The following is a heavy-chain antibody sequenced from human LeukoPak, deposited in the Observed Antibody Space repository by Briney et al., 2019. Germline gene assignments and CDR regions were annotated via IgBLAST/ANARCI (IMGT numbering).Heavy chain of an antibody. V-gene: IGHV3-48*01. CDR2: ISSSGSTI. Sequence: GGSLRLSCAASGFTFRSHSMNWVRQAPGKGLEWLSYISSSGSTIYYADSVKGRFTISRDNATNSLYLQMNSLRAEDTAVYYCAREGDSSGYPDAFDIWGQGTMVTVSS. CDR3: AREGDSSGYPDAFDI. CDR1: GFTFRSHS. J-gene: IGHJ3*02. D-gene: IGHD3-22*01.